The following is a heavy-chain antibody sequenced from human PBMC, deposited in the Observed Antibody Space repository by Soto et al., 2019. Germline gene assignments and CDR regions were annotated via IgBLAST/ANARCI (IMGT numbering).Heavy chain of an antibody. CDR3: ARIKATHRGYCSSTSCSYAAEYFQH. J-gene: IGHJ1*01. D-gene: IGHD2-2*01. V-gene: IGHV2-26*01. Sequence: QVTLKESGPVLVKPTETLTLTCTVSGFSLSNARMGVSWIRQPPGKALEWLAHIFSNDEKSYSTSLKSRLTISKDTSKSQVVLTMTNMDPVDTAAYYCARIKATHRGYCSSTSCSYAAEYFQHWGQGTLVTVSS. CDR1: GFSLSNARMG. CDR2: IFSNDEK.